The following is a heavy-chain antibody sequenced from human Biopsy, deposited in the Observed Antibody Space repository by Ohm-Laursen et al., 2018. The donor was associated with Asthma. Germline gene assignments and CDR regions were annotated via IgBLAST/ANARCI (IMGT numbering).Heavy chain of an antibody. CDR3: ARCQVGYSSGWSLLLKKIYYSGMDV. CDR2: IMTVFGTT. D-gene: IGHD6-19*01. CDR1: GYSFTDLS. Sequence: SVKVSCKIFGYSFTDLSMHWVRQAPGQGLEWLGGIMTVFGTTNYAQKFQGRVTITADESTSTAYMEVTSLRSEDTAIYYCARCQVGYSSGWSLLLKKIYYSGMDVWGQGTAVTVSS. V-gene: IGHV1-69*13. J-gene: IGHJ6*02.